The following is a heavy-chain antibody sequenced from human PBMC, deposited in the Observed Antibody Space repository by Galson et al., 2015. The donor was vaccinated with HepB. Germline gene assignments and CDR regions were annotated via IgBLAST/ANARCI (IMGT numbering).Heavy chain of an antibody. CDR3: AHLKYYYDSSGYYYHFDY. CDR1: GFSLSTSGVG. D-gene: IGHD3-22*01. Sequence: PALVKPTQTLTLTCTFSGFSLSTSGVGVGWIRQPPGKALEWLAFIYWDDDKRYSPSPKSRITITKETSKNQVILTMTNMDPVDTATYHCAHLKYYYDSSGYYYHFDYWGQGTLVTVSS. V-gene: IGHV2-5*02. J-gene: IGHJ4*02. CDR2: IYWDDDK.